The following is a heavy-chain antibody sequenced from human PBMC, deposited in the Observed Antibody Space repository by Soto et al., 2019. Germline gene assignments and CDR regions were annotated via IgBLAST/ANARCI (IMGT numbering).Heavy chain of an antibody. J-gene: IGHJ4*02. CDR2: ISGSGGST. V-gene: IGHV3-23*01. CDR3: AKGSQIVVVVAAYD. CDR1: GFTFSSYA. Sequence: GGSLRLSCAASGFTFSSYAMSWVRQAPGKGLEWVSAISGSGGSTYYADSVKGRFTISRDNSKNTLYLQMNSLRAEDTAVYYCAKGSQIVVVVAAYDWGQGTLVTVSS. D-gene: IGHD2-15*01.